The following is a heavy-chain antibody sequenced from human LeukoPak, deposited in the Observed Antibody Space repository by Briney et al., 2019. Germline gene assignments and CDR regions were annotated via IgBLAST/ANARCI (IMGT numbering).Heavy chain of an antibody. Sequence: ASVKVSCKASGYTFSDYDINWVRQATGQGLEWMGWMTRNSDDPGYAQKFQGRITMTRNTSISTAYMELSSLRSEDSAVYYCARGTVFRGIFWYFDLWGRGTLITVSS. CDR1: GYTFSDYD. D-gene: IGHD3-10*01. J-gene: IGHJ2*01. CDR3: ARGTVFRGIFWYFDL. V-gene: IGHV1-8*01. CDR2: MTRNSDDP.